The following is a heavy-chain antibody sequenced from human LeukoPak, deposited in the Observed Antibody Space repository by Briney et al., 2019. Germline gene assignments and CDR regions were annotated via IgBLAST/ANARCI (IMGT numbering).Heavy chain of an antibody. V-gene: IGHV3-21*01. Sequence: GGSLRLSCAASGFTFRNYIINRVRQAPGKGVALVSSISSSSSYINYADSVKGRFTISRDNAKNSLYLQMNSLRAEDTAVYYFARGGAMVRGVSPLDFWGQGTLVTVSS. CDR1: GFTFRNYI. D-gene: IGHD3-10*01. CDR2: ISSSSSYI. J-gene: IGHJ4*02. CDR3: ARGGAMVRGVSPLDF.